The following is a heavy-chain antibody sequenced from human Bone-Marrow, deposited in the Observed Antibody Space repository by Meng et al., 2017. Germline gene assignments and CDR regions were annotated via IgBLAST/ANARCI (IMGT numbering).Heavy chain of an antibody. D-gene: IGHD5-24*01. V-gene: IGHV4-30-2*01. J-gene: IGHJ4*02. Sequence: QLQLQESGSGLVKPSQTLSLTRAVSGGSIISDNYPWSWIRQPPGKGLESIGYIYHSGTAYYNPSLESRVTISVDRSKNQFSLKLSSVTAADTAVYYCARGDGYNRYFDYWGQGTLVTVSS. CDR2: IYHSGTA. CDR1: GGSIISDNYP. CDR3: ARGDGYNRYFDY.